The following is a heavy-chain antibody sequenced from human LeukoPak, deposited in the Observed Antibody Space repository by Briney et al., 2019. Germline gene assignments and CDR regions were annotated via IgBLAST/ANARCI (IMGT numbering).Heavy chain of an antibody. Sequence: PGGSLRLSCAASGFTFSSYRMSWVRQAPGKGLEWVANIKQDGSEKYYVDSVKGRFTISRDNAKNSLYLQMNSLRAEDTAVYYCARNDYEGFCYFDYWGQGTLVTVSS. CDR2: IKQDGSEK. CDR3: ARNDYEGFCYFDY. J-gene: IGHJ4*02. V-gene: IGHV3-7*01. CDR1: GFTFSSYR. D-gene: IGHD4/OR15-4a*01.